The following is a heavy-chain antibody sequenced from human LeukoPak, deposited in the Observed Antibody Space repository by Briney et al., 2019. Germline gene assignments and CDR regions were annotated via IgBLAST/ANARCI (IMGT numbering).Heavy chain of an antibody. CDR1: GGSISSSSYY. CDR3: ARVRTTVTVFDY. J-gene: IGHJ4*02. V-gene: IGHV4-39*07. CDR2: IYYSGST. D-gene: IGHD4-17*01. Sequence: SETLSLTCTVSGGSISSSSYYWGWIRQPPGKGLEWIGSIYYSGSTYYNPSLKSRVTISVDTPKNQFSLKLSSVTAADTAVYYCARVRTTVTVFDYWGQGTLVTVSS.